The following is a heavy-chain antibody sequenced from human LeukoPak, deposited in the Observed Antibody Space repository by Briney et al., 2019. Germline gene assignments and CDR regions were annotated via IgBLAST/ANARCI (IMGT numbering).Heavy chain of an antibody. CDR3: ASSSGWYGDAFDI. CDR2: IYSGGST. D-gene: IGHD6-19*01. Sequence: PGGSLRLSRAASGFTVSSNYMSWVRQAPGKGLEWVSVIYSGGSTYYADSVKGRFTISRHNSKNTLYLQMNSLRAEDTAVYYCASSSGWYGDAFDIWGQGTMVTVSS. J-gene: IGHJ3*02. V-gene: IGHV3-53*04. CDR1: GFTVSSNY.